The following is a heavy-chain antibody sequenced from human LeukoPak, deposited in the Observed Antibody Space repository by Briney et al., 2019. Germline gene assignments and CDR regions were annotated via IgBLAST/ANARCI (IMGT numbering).Heavy chain of an antibody. J-gene: IGHJ1*01. Sequence: ASVKVSCKASGYTFTGYYMYWVRQAPGQGLEWMGWINPNSGGTNYAQKFQGRVTMTRDTSISTAYMELSRLRSDDTAVYYCARGWTYYDFWSGYPSPFQHWGQGTLVTVSS. CDR1: GYTFTGYY. CDR3: ARGWTYYDFWSGYPSPFQH. CDR2: INPNSGGT. V-gene: IGHV1-2*02. D-gene: IGHD3-3*01.